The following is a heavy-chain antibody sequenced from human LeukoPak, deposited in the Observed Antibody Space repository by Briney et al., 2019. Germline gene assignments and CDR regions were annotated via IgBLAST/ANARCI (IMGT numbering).Heavy chain of an antibody. CDR1: GFTFSSYA. D-gene: IGHD3-22*01. Sequence: GGSLRLSCAASGFTFSSYAMSWVRQAPGKGLEWVSAISGSGGSTYYADSVKGRFTISRDNSKNTLYLQMNSLRAEDTAVYYCAKRSSLTYYYDSSGYLYFDYWGQGTLGTVSS. CDR2: ISGSGGST. V-gene: IGHV3-23*01. CDR3: AKRSSLTYYYDSSGYLYFDY. J-gene: IGHJ4*02.